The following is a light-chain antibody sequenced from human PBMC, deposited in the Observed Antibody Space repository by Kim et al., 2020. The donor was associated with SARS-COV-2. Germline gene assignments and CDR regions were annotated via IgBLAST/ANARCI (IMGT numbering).Light chain of an antibody. CDR1: NIGSTS. CDR2: YDS. Sequence: SYELTQPPSVSVAPGMTAWITCGGNNIGSTSVHWYQQKPGQAPRLVIYYDSDRPSGIPERSSGCNSGNTATLTNSRVEAGDEAAYYCQVWDSRSDYPVFG. V-gene: IGLV3-21*04. CDR3: QVWDSRSDYPV. J-gene: IGLJ2*01.